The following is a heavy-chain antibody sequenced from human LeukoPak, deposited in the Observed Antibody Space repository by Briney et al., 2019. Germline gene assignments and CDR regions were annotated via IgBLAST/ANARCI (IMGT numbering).Heavy chain of an antibody. J-gene: IGHJ4*02. CDR2: IWYDGSNK. D-gene: IGHD1-26*01. Sequence: GTSLRLSCAASGFTFRSHGMHWVRQAPGKGLEWVAFIWYDGSNKYYTDSVKGRFTISRDNSKNTLYLQMNSLRADDTAVYYCAGDRATSYFDYWGQGALVTISS. V-gene: IGHV3-33*01. CDR1: GFTFRSHG. CDR3: AGDRATSYFDY.